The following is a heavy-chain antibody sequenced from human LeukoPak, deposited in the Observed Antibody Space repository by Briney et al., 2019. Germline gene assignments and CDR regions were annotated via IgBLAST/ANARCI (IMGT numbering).Heavy chain of an antibody. V-gene: IGHV4-34*01. CDR1: GGSFSGYY. D-gene: IGHD2-2*02. CDR2: INHSGST. J-gene: IGHJ5*02. CDR3: ARIRRVVPAAIGGFWFDP. Sequence: PSETLSLTCAVYGGSFSGYYWSWIRQPPGKGLEWIGEINHSGSTNYNPSLKSRVTISVDTSKNQFSLKLSSVTAADTAVYYCARIRRVVPAAIGGFWFDPWGQGTLVTVSS.